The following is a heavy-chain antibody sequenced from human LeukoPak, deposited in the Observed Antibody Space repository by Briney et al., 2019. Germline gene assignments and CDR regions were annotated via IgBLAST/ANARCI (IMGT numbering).Heavy chain of an antibody. Sequence: GGSLRLSCAASGFTFISNAMSWVRQAPGKGLEWVSAISTAGGNTYYADSVKGRFTISRDNSKNTMYLQMNSLRGEDTAVYYCAKERVICSGGTCYTVGFDYWGQGALVTVSS. V-gene: IGHV3-23*01. CDR2: ISTAGGNT. D-gene: IGHD2-15*01. CDR3: AKERVICSGGTCYTVGFDY. CDR1: GFTFISNA. J-gene: IGHJ4*02.